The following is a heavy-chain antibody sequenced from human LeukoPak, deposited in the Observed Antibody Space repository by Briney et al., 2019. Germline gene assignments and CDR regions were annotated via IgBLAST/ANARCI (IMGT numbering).Heavy chain of an antibody. J-gene: IGHJ2*01. D-gene: IGHD2-15*01. CDR1: GGSINTYY. V-gene: IGHV4-59*13. Sequence: PSETLSLTCTVSGGSINTYYWNWLRQPPGKGLEWIGYIYSSGSTYYNPSLKSRLIMSVDTSKNQFSLKLSSVTAADTAVYYCARCRRYCSGGSCYSDWDFDLWGRGTLVAVS. CDR2: IYSSGST. CDR3: ARCRRYCSGGSCYSDWDFDL.